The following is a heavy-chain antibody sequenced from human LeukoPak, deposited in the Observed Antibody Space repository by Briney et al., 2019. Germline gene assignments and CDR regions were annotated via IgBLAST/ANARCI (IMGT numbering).Heavy chain of an antibody. J-gene: IGHJ6*02. Sequence: GASVKVSCKASGYTFTSYGISWVRQAPGQGLEWMGWISVYNGNTNYAQKLQGRVTMTTDTSTSTAYMELRSLRSDDTAVYYCARVGQQLVRTIPYYYYGMDVWGQGTTVTVSS. CDR1: GYTFTSYG. CDR2: ISVYNGNT. V-gene: IGHV1-18*01. CDR3: ARVGQQLVRTIPYYYYGMDV. D-gene: IGHD6-13*01.